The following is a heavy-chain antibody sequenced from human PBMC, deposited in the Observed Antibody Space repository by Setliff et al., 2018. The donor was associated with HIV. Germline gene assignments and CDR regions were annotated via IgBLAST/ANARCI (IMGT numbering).Heavy chain of an antibody. V-gene: IGHV4-38-2*01. CDR1: SYSINSGYY. CDR2: IYHSGST. D-gene: IGHD6-6*01. CDR3: ARGEAARPTPFDY. J-gene: IGHJ4*02. Sequence: PSETLSLTFAVSSYSINSGYYWGWVRQPPGKGLEWIGSIYHSGSTYYNPSLRSRVTISVDTSKNQFSLKLNSVTAADTAVYYCARGEAARPTPFDYWGQGTLVTVSS.